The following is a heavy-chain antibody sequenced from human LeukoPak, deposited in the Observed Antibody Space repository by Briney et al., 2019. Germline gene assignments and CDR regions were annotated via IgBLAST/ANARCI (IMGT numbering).Heavy chain of an antibody. J-gene: IGHJ4*02. Sequence: PGGSLRLSCAASGFTFSSYGMHWVRQAPGKGLEWVAFIWYDGSNKYYADSVKGRFTISRDNSKNTLYLQMNSLRAEDTAVYYCANAAMAWGGSYGDDYFDYWGQGTLVTVSS. CDR2: IWYDGSNK. CDR3: ANAAMAWGGSYGDDYFDY. D-gene: IGHD1-26*01. CDR1: GFTFSSYG. V-gene: IGHV3-30*02.